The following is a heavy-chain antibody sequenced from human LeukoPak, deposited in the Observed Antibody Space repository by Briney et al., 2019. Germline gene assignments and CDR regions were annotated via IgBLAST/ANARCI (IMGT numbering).Heavy chain of an antibody. CDR3: ARSLDSTKWYVGPKCAFDI. CDR2: IYYSGGT. D-gene: IGHD6-13*01. V-gene: IGHV4-34*01. J-gene: IGHJ3*02. Sequence: SETLSLTCAVYGGSFSGYYWSWIRQPPGKGLEWIGTIYYSGGTYYNPSLKSRVTMSVDTSKNLFSLRLYSVTAADTAVYFCARSLDSTKWYVGPKCAFDIWGQGTLVTVSS. CDR1: GGSFSGYY.